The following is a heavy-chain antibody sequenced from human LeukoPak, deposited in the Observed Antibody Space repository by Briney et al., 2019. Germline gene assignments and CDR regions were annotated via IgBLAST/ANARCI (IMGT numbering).Heavy chain of an antibody. CDR2: ISSSSSYI. CDR3: ARDSGYGHNWFDP. J-gene: IGHJ5*02. V-gene: IGHV3-21*01. Sequence: GGSLRLSCAASGFTFSSYSMNWVRQAPGKGLEWVSSISSSSSYIYYADSVKGRFTISRDNAKNSLYLQMNSLRAEDTAVYYCARDSGYGHNWFDPWGQGTLVTVSS. D-gene: IGHD3-10*01. CDR1: GFTFSSYS.